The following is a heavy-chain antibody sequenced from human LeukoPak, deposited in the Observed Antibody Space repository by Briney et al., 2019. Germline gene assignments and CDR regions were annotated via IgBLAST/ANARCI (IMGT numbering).Heavy chain of an antibody. CDR2: ISGSGGTT. J-gene: IGHJ4*02. Sequence: SGGSLRLSCAASGFTFSNYAMSWVRQAPGKGLEWVSAISGSGGTTYYADSVKGRFTISRDNSKNTLYLRMSSLRAEDTAVYYCAKHYVWGSYRYDYWGQGTLVTVSS. D-gene: IGHD3-16*02. CDR1: GFTFSNYA. V-gene: IGHV3-23*01. CDR3: AKHYVWGSYRYDY.